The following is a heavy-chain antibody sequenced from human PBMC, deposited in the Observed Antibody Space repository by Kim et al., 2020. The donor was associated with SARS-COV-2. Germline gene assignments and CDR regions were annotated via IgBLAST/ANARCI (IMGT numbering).Heavy chain of an antibody. CDR1: GFTFSNAW. CDR3: TTVEYRNYYGSGSHRGCMDV. J-gene: IGHJ6*02. D-gene: IGHD3-10*01. V-gene: IGHV3-15*01. CDR2: IKSKTDGGTT. Sequence: GGSLRLSCAASGFTFSNAWMSWVRQAPGKGLEWVGRIKSKTDGGTTDYAAPVKGRFTISRDDSKNTLYLQMNSLKTEDTAVYYCTTVEYRNYYGSGSHRGCMDVWGQGTTVTVSS.